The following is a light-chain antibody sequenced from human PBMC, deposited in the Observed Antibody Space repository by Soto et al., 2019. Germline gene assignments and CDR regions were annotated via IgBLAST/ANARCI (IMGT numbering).Light chain of an antibody. CDR2: GNR. Sequence: QSVLTQPPSVSGAPGQRVTISCTGNNSNLGAGYDVHWYQQLPGAAPKLVIFGNRNRPSGVPERFSVSKSGTSASLAITGLQAEDEADYYCQAYAYSLTAFVFGGGTKVTVL. CDR3: QAYAYSLTAFV. CDR1: NSNLGAGYD. V-gene: IGLV1-40*01. J-gene: IGLJ3*02.